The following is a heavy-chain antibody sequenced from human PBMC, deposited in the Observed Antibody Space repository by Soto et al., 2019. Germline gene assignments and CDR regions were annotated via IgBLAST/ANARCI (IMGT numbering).Heavy chain of an antibody. Sequence: PSETLSLTCAVYGGSLSGGSFSAYYWIWIRQPPGKGLEWIGEIDHSGRTKYNPSLKSRVTLSVDTSKNQIYLILTSVTAADTAVYYCERYDCTTGVCNFDFWGQGSLVTVSS. CDR3: ERYDCTTGVCNFDF. CDR2: IDHSGRT. J-gene: IGHJ4*02. V-gene: IGHV4-34*01. CDR1: GGSLSGGSFSAYY. D-gene: IGHD2-8*01.